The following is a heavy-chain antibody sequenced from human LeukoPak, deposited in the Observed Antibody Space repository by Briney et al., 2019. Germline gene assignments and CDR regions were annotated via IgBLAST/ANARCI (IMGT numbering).Heavy chain of an antibody. Sequence: GASVKVSCKASGYTFTSYDINWVRQATGQGLEWMGWMNPNSGNTGYAQKFQGRVTMTRNTSISTAYMELSSLRSEDTAVYYCARGFEQYQTDGFDPWGQGTLVTVSS. CDR3: ARGFEQYQTDGFDP. V-gene: IGHV1-8*01. CDR1: GYTFTSYD. D-gene: IGHD4-11*01. J-gene: IGHJ5*02. CDR2: MNPNSGNT.